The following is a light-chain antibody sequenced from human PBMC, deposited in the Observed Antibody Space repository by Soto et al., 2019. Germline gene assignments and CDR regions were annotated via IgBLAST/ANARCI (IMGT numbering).Light chain of an antibody. CDR1: SSDVGGYDF. J-gene: IGLJ2*01. CDR2: DVS. Sequence: QAVVTQPRSVSGSPGQSVTISCTGTSSDVGGYDFVSWYQQHPGKAPKLMISDVSKRPSGVPDRFSGSKSDNTASLTISGLQAEDEADYYCCSYAGDLALFGGGTKLTVL. V-gene: IGLV2-11*01. CDR3: CSYAGDLAL.